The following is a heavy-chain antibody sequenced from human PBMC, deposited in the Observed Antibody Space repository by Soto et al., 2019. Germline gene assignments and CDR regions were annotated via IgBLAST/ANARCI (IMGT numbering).Heavy chain of an antibody. J-gene: IGHJ3*02. D-gene: IGHD6-6*01. CDR2: TYYRSKWYN. Sequence: KQSQTLSLTCAISGDSVSSNSAAWNWIRQSPSRGLEWLGRTYYRSKWYNDYAVSVKSRITINPDTSKNQFSLQLNSVTPKDTAVYYCARDRALPEGWQLVLAFDIWGQGTMVTVSS. V-gene: IGHV6-1*01. CDR3: ARDRALPEGWQLVLAFDI. CDR1: GDSVSSNSAA.